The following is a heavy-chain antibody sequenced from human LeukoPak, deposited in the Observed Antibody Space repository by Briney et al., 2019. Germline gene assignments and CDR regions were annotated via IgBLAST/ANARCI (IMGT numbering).Heavy chain of an antibody. CDR1: AGSFSTYY. CDR3: ARDKRGEYDDGRNLDY. Sequence: SETLSLSCTISAGSFSTYYWSWIRQPPGRGLEWIGYIYYSGTTNYNPSLKSRVTISVDTSKNQFSLKLSSVTAADTAVYYCARDKRGEYDDGRNLDYWGKGTLVTVSS. CDR2: IYYSGTT. V-gene: IGHV4-59*01. D-gene: IGHD4-17*01. J-gene: IGHJ4*02.